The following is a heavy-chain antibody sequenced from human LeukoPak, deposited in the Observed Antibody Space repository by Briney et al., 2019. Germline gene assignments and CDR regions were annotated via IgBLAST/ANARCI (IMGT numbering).Heavy chain of an antibody. D-gene: IGHD3-22*01. CDR2: IWYDGSNK. Sequence: PGRSLRLSCAASGFTFSSYGMHWVRQAPGKGLEWVAVIWYDGSNKYYADSVKGRFTISRDNSKNTLCLQMNSLRAEDTAVYYCARGYYYDSSGYPLYFDLWGRGTLVTVSS. CDR1: GFTFSSYG. J-gene: IGHJ2*01. CDR3: ARGYYYDSSGYPLYFDL. V-gene: IGHV3-33*01.